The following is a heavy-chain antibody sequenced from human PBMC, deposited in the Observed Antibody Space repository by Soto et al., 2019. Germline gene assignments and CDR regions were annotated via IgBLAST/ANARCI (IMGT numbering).Heavy chain of an antibody. D-gene: IGHD2-15*01. J-gene: IGHJ3*02. Sequence: SVKVSCKASGGTFSSYAISWVRQAPGQGLEWMGGIIPIFGTANYAQKFQGRVTITADESTSTAYMELSSLRSEDTAVYYCARGYCSGGSCYSIAPDIWGQGTVVTVSS. CDR2: IIPIFGTA. CDR3: ARGYCSGGSCYSIAPDI. V-gene: IGHV1-69*13. CDR1: GGTFSSYA.